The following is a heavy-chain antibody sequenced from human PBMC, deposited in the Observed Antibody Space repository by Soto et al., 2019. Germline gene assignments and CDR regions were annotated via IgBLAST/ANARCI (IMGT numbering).Heavy chain of an antibody. V-gene: IGHV1-58*01. D-gene: IGHD5-12*01. Sequence: QMQLVQSGPEVKKPGTSVKVSCKASGFTFTSSAVQWVRQARGQRLEWIGWIVVGSGNTNYAQKFQERVTITRDMYTSTAYMEVSSLRSEDTAVYYCAAVKGDSGFDLGPFFDYWGQGTLVTVSS. CDR1: GFTFTSSA. CDR2: IVVGSGNT. J-gene: IGHJ4*02. CDR3: AAVKGDSGFDLGPFFDY.